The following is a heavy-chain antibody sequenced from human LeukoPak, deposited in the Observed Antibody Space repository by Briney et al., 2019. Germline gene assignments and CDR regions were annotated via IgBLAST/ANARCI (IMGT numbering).Heavy chain of an antibody. CDR3: ALSGGYSSGWSKKPYNWFDP. CDR2: IYHSGST. J-gene: IGHJ5*02. V-gene: IGHV4-30-2*01. CDR1: GGSISSGGYS. D-gene: IGHD6-19*01. Sequence: SETLSLTCAVSGGSISSGGYSWSWLRQPPGKGLEWIGYIYHSGSTYYNPSLKSRVTISVARSKNQFSLKLSSVTAADTAVYYCALSGGYSSGWSKKPYNWFDPWGQGTLVTVSS.